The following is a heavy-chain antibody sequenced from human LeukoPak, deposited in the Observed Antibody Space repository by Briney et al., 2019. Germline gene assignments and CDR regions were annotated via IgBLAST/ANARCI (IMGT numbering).Heavy chain of an antibody. J-gene: IGHJ4*02. CDR3: ARSRAVTNYFDY. V-gene: IGHV4-39*01. D-gene: IGHD4-17*01. Sequence: PSDTLSLTCTVSGGSISSSSYYWGWVRPPPGKGLVWIGSIYYSGSTYYNPSLKSRVTISVDTSKNQFSLKLSSVTAADTAVYYCARSRAVTNYFDYWGQGTLVTVSS. CDR1: GGSISSSSYY. CDR2: IYYSGST.